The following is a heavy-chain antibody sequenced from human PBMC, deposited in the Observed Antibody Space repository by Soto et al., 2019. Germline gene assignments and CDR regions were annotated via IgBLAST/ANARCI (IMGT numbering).Heavy chain of an antibody. J-gene: IGHJ3*02. D-gene: IGHD2-2*03. V-gene: IGHV4-59*07. CDR2: FYYSGST. CDR1: GGAISSCY. CDR3: AKGGWMLFDI. Sequence: PSCSLSLGCTGAGGAISSCYSTWIRQPPGKGLEWIGYFYYSGSTNYNPSLKTRVTISVDTSKNQFSLKLSSVTAADTAVYYGAKGGWMLFDIWGQGTMVTVSS.